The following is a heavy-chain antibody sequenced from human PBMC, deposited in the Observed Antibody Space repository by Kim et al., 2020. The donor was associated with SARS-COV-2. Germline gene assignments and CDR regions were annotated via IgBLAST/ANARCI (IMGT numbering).Heavy chain of an antibody. J-gene: IGHJ4*02. CDR2: INPNSGGT. D-gene: IGHD3-3*01. CDR3: ARVRHTFFGVVIKSVSGPGQY. Sequence: ASVKVSCKASGYTFTGYYMHWVRQAPGQGLEWMGRINPNSGGTNYAQKFQGRVTMTRDTSISTACMELSRLRAYDTAVYYCARVRHTFFGVVIKSVSGPGQYWGQGTLVTVSS. CDR1: GYTFTGYY. V-gene: IGHV1-2*06.